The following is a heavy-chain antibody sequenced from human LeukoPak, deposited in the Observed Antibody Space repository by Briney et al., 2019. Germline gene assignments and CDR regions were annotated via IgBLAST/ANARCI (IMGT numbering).Heavy chain of an antibody. D-gene: IGHD3-3*01. J-gene: IGHJ4*02. CDR2: INHSGRT. CDR1: GGSFSGYY. Sequence: SETLSLTCAVYGGSFSGYYWSWIRQPPGKGLEWIREINHSGRTNYNPSLKSRVTISVDTSKNQFSLKLSSVTAADTAVYYCARLRFLEWLLPEYYFDYWGQGTLVTVSS. V-gene: IGHV4-34*01. CDR3: ARLRFLEWLLPEYYFDY.